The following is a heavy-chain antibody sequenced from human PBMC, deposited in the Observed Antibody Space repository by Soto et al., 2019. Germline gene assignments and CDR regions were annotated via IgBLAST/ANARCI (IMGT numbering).Heavy chain of an antibody. CDR3: ARGFVTMVRGVSYYYYMDV. Sequence: ASVKVSCKASGGTFSSYAISWVRQAPGQGLEWMGGIIPIFGTANYAQKFQGRVTITADVSTSTAYMELSSLRSEDTAVYYCARGFVTMVRGVSYYYYMDVWGKGTTVTVSS. J-gene: IGHJ6*03. CDR1: GGTFSSYA. V-gene: IGHV1-69*13. D-gene: IGHD3-10*01. CDR2: IIPIFGTA.